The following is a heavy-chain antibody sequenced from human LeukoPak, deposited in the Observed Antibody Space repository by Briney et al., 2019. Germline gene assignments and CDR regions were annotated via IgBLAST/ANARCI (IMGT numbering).Heavy chain of an antibody. Sequence: SQTLSLTCTVSGGSISSGDYYWSWIRPPPGKGLEWIGYIYYSGSTYYNPSLKSRVTISVDTSKNQFSLKLSSVTAADTAVYYCAREGLGYCSSTSCYTYWGQGTLVTVSS. D-gene: IGHD2-2*02. J-gene: IGHJ4*02. CDR3: AREGLGYCSSTSCYTY. CDR1: GGSISSGDYY. CDR2: IYYSGST. V-gene: IGHV4-30-4*08.